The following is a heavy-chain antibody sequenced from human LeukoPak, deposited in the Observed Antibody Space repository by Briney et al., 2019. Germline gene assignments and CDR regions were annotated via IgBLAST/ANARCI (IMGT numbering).Heavy chain of an antibody. V-gene: IGHV3-33*06. D-gene: IGHD3-16*01. J-gene: IGHJ4*02. CDR1: GFTFRTYG. Sequence: GRSLRLSCAASGFTFRTYGMHWVRQAPGKGLEWVGAIWNDGSSKHYGDSVKGRFTISRDNSKNTVYLQMNSLRVEDTAVYYCAKVLGGTGYFDYWGQGTLVTVSS. CDR3: AKVLGGTGYFDY. CDR2: IWNDGSSK.